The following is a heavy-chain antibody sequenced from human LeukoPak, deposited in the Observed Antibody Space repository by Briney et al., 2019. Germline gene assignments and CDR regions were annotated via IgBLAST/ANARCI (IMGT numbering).Heavy chain of an antibody. CDR1: GFTFSSYS. V-gene: IGHV3-21*01. CDR2: ISSSSSYI. J-gene: IGHJ4*02. Sequence: GGSLRLSCVASGFTFSSYSMNWVRQAPGKGLEWVSSISSSSSYIYYADSVKGRFTISRDNAKNSLYLQMNSLRAEDTAVYYCARTYYYDSSGYYFPDHFDYWGQGTLVTVSS. D-gene: IGHD3-22*01. CDR3: ARTYYYDSSGYYFPDHFDY.